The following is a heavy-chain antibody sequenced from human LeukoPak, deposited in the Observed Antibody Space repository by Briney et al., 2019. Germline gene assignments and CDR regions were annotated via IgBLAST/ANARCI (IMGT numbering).Heavy chain of an antibody. CDR1: GGSISSYY. V-gene: IGHV4-59*01. Sequence: PSETLSLTCTVSGGSISSYYWSWIRQPPGKGLEWIGYIYYSGSTNYNPSLKSRVTISVDTSKNQFSLKLSSVTAADTAVYYCARVQKAYYMDVWGKGITVTVSS. CDR2: IYYSGST. J-gene: IGHJ6*03. CDR3: ARVQKAYYMDV.